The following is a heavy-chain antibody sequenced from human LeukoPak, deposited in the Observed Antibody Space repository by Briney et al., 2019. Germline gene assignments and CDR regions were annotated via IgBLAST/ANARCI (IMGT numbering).Heavy chain of an antibody. Sequence: GGSLRLSCAASGFTSSSYGMHWVRQAPGKGLEWVSSISSSSSYIYYADSVKGRFTISRDNAKNSLYLQMNSLRAEDTAVYYCAISILTYCSSTSCPFDYWGQGTLVTVSS. CDR1: GFTSSSYG. D-gene: IGHD2-2*01. CDR2: ISSSSSYI. J-gene: IGHJ4*02. V-gene: IGHV3-21*01. CDR3: AISILTYCSSTSCPFDY.